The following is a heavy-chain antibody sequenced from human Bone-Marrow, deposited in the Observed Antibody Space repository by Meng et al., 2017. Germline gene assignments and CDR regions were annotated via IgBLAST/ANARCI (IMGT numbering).Heavy chain of an antibody. D-gene: IGHD3-3*01. V-gene: IGHV1-2*07. CDR2: INPNGGGT. Sequence: QVQLVQSGAEVKKPGASVRVSCKASGYNFIGYWVYWVRQAPGQGLEWIGWINPNGGGTNYAHKFLGRVTVTRDMSTSTVYMDMSRLTYDDTAVYYCAILEGGWGQGTLVTVFS. CDR1: GYNFIGYW. CDR3: AILEGG. J-gene: IGHJ4*02.